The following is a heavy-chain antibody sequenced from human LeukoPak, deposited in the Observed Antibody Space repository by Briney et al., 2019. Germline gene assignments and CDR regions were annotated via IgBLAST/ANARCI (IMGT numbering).Heavy chain of an antibody. CDR2: IIPIFGTA. J-gene: IGHJ5*02. D-gene: IGHD6-13*01. CDR1: GGTFSSYA. V-gene: IGHV1-69*05. CDR3: ARDWATAGTGQIGFDP. Sequence: SVKASCKASGGTFSSYAISRVRQAPGQGLEWMRGIIPIFGTANYAQKFQGRVTITTDESTSTAYMELSSLRSEDTAVYYCARDWATAGTGQIGFDPWGQGTLVTVSS.